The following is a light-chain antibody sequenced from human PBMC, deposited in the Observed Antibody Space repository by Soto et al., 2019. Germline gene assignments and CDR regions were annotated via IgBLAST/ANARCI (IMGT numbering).Light chain of an antibody. Sequence: EVMMTQFPDTVSVTAGETVTLSCGASQSVRTNLAWYQQRPGQAPRLLIHYASTRASDIPARFSGSGSGTEFTLTISSLQSEDFAVYYCQQYNNWPPITFGQGTRLEIK. CDR3: QQYNNWPPIT. CDR2: YAS. J-gene: IGKJ5*01. CDR1: QSVRTN. V-gene: IGKV3D-15*01.